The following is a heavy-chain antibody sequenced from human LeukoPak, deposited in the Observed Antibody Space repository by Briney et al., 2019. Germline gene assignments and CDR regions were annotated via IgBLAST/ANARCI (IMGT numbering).Heavy chain of an antibody. D-gene: IGHD4-17*01. J-gene: IGHJ6*02. CDR1: GFTFSSYA. CDR2: ISYDGSNK. CDR3: ARMGARYGDYGGYYYYHGMDV. V-gene: IGHV3-30-3*01. Sequence: PGGSLRLSCTASGFTFSSYAMHWVRQAPGKGLEWVAVISYDGSNKYYADSVKGRFTISRDNSKNTLYLQMNSLRAEDTAVYYCARMGARYGDYGGYYYYHGMDVWGQGTTVTVSS.